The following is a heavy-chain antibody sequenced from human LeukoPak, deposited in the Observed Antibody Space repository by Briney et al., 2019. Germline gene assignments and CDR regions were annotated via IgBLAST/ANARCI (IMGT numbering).Heavy chain of an antibody. D-gene: IGHD5-18*01. CDR2: IYYSGST. CDR1: GGSFTSNY. V-gene: IGHV4-39*01. J-gene: IGHJ4*02. CDR3: ARQHGYSYGYFDY. Sequence: SETLSLTCTVSGGSFTSNYWNWIRQPPGKGLESIASIYYSGSTYYNPSLESRVTISVDTSKNQFSLKLSSVTAADTAVYYCARQHGYSYGYFDYWGQGTLVTVSS.